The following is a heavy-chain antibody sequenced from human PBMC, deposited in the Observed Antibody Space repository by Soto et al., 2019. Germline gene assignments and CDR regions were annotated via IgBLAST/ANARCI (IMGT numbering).Heavy chain of an antibody. CDR3: AKGRGEMNWAHYYGLDV. D-gene: IGHD7-27*01. J-gene: IGHJ6*02. CDR2: VTYEGSQM. V-gene: IGHV3-30*18. Sequence: QVQLVESGGGVVQAGRSLRLSCAASGFSFPRFGMHWVRQAPGKGLEWVALVTYEGSQMYYADAVKGRFTISRDNGDNTLSLQMDNLRTEDTATYFCAKGRGEMNWAHYYGLDVWGQGTTVTVSS. CDR1: GFSFPRFG.